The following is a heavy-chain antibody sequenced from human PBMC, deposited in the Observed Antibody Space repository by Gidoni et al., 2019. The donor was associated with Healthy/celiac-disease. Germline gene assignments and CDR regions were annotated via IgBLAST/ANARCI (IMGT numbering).Heavy chain of an antibody. D-gene: IGHD3-10*01. CDR2: IYYSGST. Sequence: QLQLQESGPGLVKPSETLSLTCTVSGGSISSSSYYWGWIRQPPGKGLEWIGSIYYSGSTYYNPSLKSRVTISVDTSKNQFSLKLSSVTAADTAVYYCARGDYYGSGSYYNVGAYWGQGTLVTVSS. CDR1: GGSISSSSYY. CDR3: ARGDYYGSGSYYNVGAY. J-gene: IGHJ4*02. V-gene: IGHV4-39*01.